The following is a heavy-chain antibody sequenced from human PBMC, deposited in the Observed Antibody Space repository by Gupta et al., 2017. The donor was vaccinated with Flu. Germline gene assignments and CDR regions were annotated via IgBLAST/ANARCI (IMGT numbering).Heavy chain of an antibody. CDR1: GFTFSGNA. J-gene: IGHJ4*02. CDR3: ARDFCSSTSCYSFHFDS. CDR2: IWYDGSKE. V-gene: IGHV3-33*01. D-gene: IGHD2-2*01. Sequence: QVQLVESGGGVVQPGRPLRLSCAASGFTFSGNAMPWVRQAPGKGLEWVAIIWYDGSKEYYADSVKGRCSISRDNSKNILYLQMTSLTAEDSAVYYCARDFCSSTSCYSFHFDSWGQGTLVTVSS.